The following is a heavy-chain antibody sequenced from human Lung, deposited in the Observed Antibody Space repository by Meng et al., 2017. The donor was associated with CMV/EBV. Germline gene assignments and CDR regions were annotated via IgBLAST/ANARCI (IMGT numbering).Heavy chain of an antibody. Sequence: GESLKISCAASGFTFSDAWMSWVPQGPGKGLEWVGRVKTNSEGVTTDYASPVKGRFTISRDDSISTLYLQMNGLKTDDTAVYYCTTDAGANSAFDYWGQGXQVTVSS. J-gene: IGHJ4*02. CDR3: TTDAGANSAFDY. CDR1: GFTFSDAW. D-gene: IGHD1-26*01. CDR2: VKTNSEGVTT. V-gene: IGHV3-15*01.